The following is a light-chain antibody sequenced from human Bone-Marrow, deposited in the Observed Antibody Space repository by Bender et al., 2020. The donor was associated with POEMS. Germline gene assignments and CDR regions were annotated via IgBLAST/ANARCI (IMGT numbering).Light chain of an antibody. CDR1: KLGNKY. V-gene: IGLV3-1*01. J-gene: IGLJ1*01. Sequence: SYELTQPPSVSVSPGQTASITCSGEKLGNKYVCWYQQRPGQSPFLAMYKDTERPSGIPERFSASKSGNTAPLTISGTQAMDEADYYCQAWDSSTGVFGTGTKVTVL. CDR3: QAWDSSTGV. CDR2: KDT.